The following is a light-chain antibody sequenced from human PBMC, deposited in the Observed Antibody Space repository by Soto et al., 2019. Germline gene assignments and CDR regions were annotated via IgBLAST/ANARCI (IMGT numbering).Light chain of an antibody. CDR3: QQLNSYPHIT. CDR2: AAS. CDR1: QGISSS. Sequence: DIQLTQSPSFLSASVGDRVTITCRASQGISSSLAWYQQKPGQAPKLLIYAASTLQSGVPSRFSGSGSGTEFTLTISSLQPEDFATYYCQQLNSYPHITFGQVKRLEIK. V-gene: IGKV1-9*01. J-gene: IGKJ5*01.